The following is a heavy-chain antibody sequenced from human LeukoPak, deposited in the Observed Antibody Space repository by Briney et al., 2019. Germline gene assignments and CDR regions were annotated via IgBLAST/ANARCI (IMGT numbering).Heavy chain of an antibody. D-gene: IGHD1-26*01. CDR3: AKDRYSGSYNYMDV. Sequence: PGGSLRLSCAASGFTFSSYGMHWVRQAPGKGLEWVAFIRYDGSNKYYADSVKGRFTISRDNSKNTLYLQMNSLRAEDTAVYYCAKDRYSGSYNYMDVWGKGTTVTVSS. V-gene: IGHV3-30*02. CDR2: IRYDGSNK. CDR1: GFTFSSYG. J-gene: IGHJ6*03.